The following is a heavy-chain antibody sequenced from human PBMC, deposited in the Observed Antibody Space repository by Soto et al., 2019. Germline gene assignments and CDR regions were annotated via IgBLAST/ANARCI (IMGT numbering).Heavy chain of an antibody. Sequence: SETLSLTCAVYGGSFSRNWWSWVRQPPGKGLEWIGEIYHSGSTNYNPSLKSRATISVDKSNNQFSLRLRSVTAADTAVYYCARDMAAAGRGVDYWGQGTLVTVSS. CDR3: ARDMAAAGRGVDY. J-gene: IGHJ4*02. CDR1: GGSFSRNW. CDR2: IYHSGST. D-gene: IGHD6-13*01. V-gene: IGHV4-4*02.